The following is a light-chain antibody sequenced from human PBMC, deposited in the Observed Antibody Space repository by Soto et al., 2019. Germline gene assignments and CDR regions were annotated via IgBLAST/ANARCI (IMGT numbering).Light chain of an antibody. CDR2: AAS. CDR1: QSINTY. J-gene: IGKJ1*01. V-gene: IGKV1-39*01. Sequence: DIPMTQSPSSLSASVGDRVTITCRASQSINTYLNWYQQXXXXAPKLLISAASSLQSGVPARFSGSVSGTDFTLIISSMQPEDFATFYCEQSYGSPPTFGQGTKVDIK. CDR3: EQSYGSPPT.